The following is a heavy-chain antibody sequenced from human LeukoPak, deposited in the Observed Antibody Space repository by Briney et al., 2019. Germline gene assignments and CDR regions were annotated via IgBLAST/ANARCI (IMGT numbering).Heavy chain of an antibody. CDR2: ISYDGSNK. J-gene: IGHJ4*02. Sequence: PGGSLRLSCAAFGFTFSSYAMHWVRQAPGKGLEWVAVISYDGSNKYYADSVKGRFTISRDNSKNTLYLQMNSLRAEDTAVYYCARSRAAAGMIYFDYWGQGTLVTVSS. V-gene: IGHV3-30*14. CDR1: GFTFSSYA. D-gene: IGHD6-13*01. CDR3: ARSRAAAGMIYFDY.